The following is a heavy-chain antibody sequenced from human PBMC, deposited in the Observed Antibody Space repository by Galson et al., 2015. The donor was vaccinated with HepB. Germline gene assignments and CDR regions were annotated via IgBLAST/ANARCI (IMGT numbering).Heavy chain of an antibody. Sequence: LRLSCAASGFTFSIYAMSWVRQAPGKGLEWIGYIYSSGSTNYNPSLKSRVTISVDRSRDQFSLKLSSVTAADTAVYYCARHEDLDGYPFDYWGQGTLVTVSS. D-gene: IGHD5-24*01. J-gene: IGHJ4*02. CDR1: GFTFSIYA. CDR3: ARHEDLDGYPFDY. V-gene: IGHV4-59*08. CDR2: IYSSGST.